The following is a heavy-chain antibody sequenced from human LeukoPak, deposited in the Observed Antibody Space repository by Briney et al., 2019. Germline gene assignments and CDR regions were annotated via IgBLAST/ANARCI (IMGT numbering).Heavy chain of an antibody. CDR3: ARENYGSGSYYYYYYYVDV. V-gene: IGHV1-18*01. Sequence: ASVKVSCKASGYTFTSYGISWVRQAPGQGLEWMGWISAYNGNTNYAQKLQGRVTMTTDTSTSTAYMELRSLRSDDTAVYYCARENYGSGSYYYYYYYVDVWGKGTTVTVSS. CDR2: ISAYNGNT. D-gene: IGHD3-10*01. J-gene: IGHJ6*03. CDR1: GYTFTSYG.